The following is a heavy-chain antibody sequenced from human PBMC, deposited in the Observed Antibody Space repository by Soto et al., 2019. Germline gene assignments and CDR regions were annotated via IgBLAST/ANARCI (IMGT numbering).Heavy chain of an antibody. D-gene: IGHD5-12*01. Sequence: GESLKISFKGSGYSFTSYWIGWVRQMPGKGLEWMGIIYPGDSDTRYSPSFQGQVTISADKSISTAYLQWSSLKASDTAMYYCARWGSSGYDSYYLFDYWGQGTLVTV. CDR2: IYPGDSDT. J-gene: IGHJ4*02. V-gene: IGHV5-51*01. CDR3: ARWGSSGYDSYYLFDY. CDR1: GYSFTSYW.